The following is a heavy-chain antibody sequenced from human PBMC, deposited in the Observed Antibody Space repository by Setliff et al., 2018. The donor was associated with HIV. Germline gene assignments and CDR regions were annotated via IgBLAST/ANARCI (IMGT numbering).Heavy chain of an antibody. D-gene: IGHD3-22*01. J-gene: IGHJ4*02. CDR2: IYHSGIT. CDR1: GGSLTSSNW. Sequence: PSETLSLTCAVSGGSLTSSNWWSWVRQSPGKGLEWIGEIYHSGITNYKPSLKSRVIISVDKSKKQFSLRLSSVTAADTGVYYCARRDSSTWYGIFDSWGQGALVTVSS. CDR3: ARRDSSTWYGIFDS. V-gene: IGHV4-4*02.